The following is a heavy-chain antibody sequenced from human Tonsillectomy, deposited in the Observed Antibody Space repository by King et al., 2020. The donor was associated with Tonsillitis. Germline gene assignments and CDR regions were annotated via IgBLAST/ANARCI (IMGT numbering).Heavy chain of an antibody. D-gene: IGHD6-13*01. CDR1: GESFSGYY. CDR3: ARASAAQTLDY. J-gene: IGHJ4*02. Sequence: GQLQQWGAGLLKPSETLSLTCAVYGESFSGYYWNWIRQPPGKGLEWIGEINRGGSTNYNPSLKSRVTLSVDTSKNQFSLRLSSVTAADTAVYYCARASAAQTLDYWGQGTLVTVSS. CDR2: INRGGST. V-gene: IGHV4-34*01.